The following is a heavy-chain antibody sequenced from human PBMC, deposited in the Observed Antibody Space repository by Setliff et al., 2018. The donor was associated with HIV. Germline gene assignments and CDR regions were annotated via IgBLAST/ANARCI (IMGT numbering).Heavy chain of an antibody. Sequence: GGSLRLSCATSGLTFSNCGMHWVRQAPGKGLEWVASIRSDGSNKYYADSVTGRFTISRDDSKNTLYLQMNSLRAEDSAVYYCAKDKGQKYADYWGQGTMVTVSS. CDR1: GLTFSNCG. J-gene: IGHJ4*02. CDR2: IRSDGSNK. D-gene: IGHD3-10*01. CDR3: AKDKGQKYADY. V-gene: IGHV3-30*02.